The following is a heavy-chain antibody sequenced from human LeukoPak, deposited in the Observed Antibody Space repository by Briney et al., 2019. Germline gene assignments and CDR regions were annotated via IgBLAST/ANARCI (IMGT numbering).Heavy chain of an antibody. Sequence: PGGSLRLSCAASGFTLSSYWMSWVRQAPGKGLEWVANIKQDGSEKYYVDSVKGRFTISRDNAKNSLHLQMNSLRVEDTAVYYCARTPESGSFDYWGQGTLVTVSS. CDR3: ARTPESGSFDY. V-gene: IGHV3-7*01. CDR2: IKQDGSEK. CDR1: GFTLSSYW. D-gene: IGHD1-26*01. J-gene: IGHJ4*02.